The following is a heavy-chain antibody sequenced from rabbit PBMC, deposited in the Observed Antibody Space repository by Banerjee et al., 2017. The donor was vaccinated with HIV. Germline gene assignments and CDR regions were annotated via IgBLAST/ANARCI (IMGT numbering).Heavy chain of an antibody. D-gene: IGHD1-1*01. V-gene: IGHV1S45*01. CDR1: GFSFSGSYW. CDR2: IYAGSSGSI. Sequence: QEQLVESGGGLVQPEGSLTLTCTASGFSFSGSYWICWVRQAPGKGLEWIACIYAGSSGSISCASWAKGRFAISKTSSTTVTLQMTSLTAADTATHFCGRHVGDDPYVSSSAYYLDLWGQGTLVTVS. J-gene: IGHJ4*01. CDR3: GRHVGDDPYVSSSAYYLDL.